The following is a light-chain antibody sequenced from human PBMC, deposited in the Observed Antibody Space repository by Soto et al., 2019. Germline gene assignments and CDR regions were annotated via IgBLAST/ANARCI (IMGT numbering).Light chain of an antibody. CDR3: CSYVGSYSDV. CDR2: DVN. CDR1: SSDVGVYNY. J-gene: IGLJ1*01. V-gene: IGLV2-11*01. Sequence: QSALTQPRSVSGSPGQSVTISCTGTSSDVGVYNYVSWFQQHPGKAPKLMIYDVNTRPSGVPDRFSGSKSGNTASLTISGLQAEDEGDYYCCSYVGSYSDVFGSGTKVTVL.